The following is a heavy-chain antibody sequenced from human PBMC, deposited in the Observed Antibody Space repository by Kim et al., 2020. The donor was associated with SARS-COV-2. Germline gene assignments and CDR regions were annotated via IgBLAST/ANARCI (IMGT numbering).Heavy chain of an antibody. Sequence: SETLSLTCTVSGAPISSYNYHWAWIRQPPGKGLEWIASLSFTGTTYYNPSLKGRATISADMSQSQLSLRLTSVTAADTAVYHCARHPFIRLTCVNRFYY. D-gene: IGHD2-21*02. V-gene: IGHV4-39*01. CDR3: ARHPFIRLTCVNRFYY. CDR2: LSFTGTT. J-gene: IGHJ6*01. CDR1: GAPISSYNYH.